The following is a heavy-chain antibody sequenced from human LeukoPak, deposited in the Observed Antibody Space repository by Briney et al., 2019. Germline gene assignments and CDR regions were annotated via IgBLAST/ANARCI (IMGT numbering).Heavy chain of an antibody. V-gene: IGHV3-11*04. CDR3: ARLDSGLRWPKNSYYYYYYMDV. CDR1: GFTFSDYY. D-gene: IGHD4-23*01. CDR2: ISSSGSTI. Sequence: GGSLRLSCAASGFTFSDYYMSWIRQAPGKGLEWVSYISSSGSTIYYADSVKGRFTISRDNAKNSLYLQMNSLRAEDTAVYYCARLDSGLRWPKNSYYYYYYMDVWGKGTTVTVSS. J-gene: IGHJ6*03.